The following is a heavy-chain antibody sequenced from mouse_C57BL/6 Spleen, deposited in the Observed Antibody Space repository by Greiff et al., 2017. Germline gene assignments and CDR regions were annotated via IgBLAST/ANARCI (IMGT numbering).Heavy chain of an antibody. V-gene: IGHV5-9-1*02. D-gene: IGHD4-1*01. Sequence: EVKLVESGEGLVKPGGSLKLSCAASGFTFSSYAMSWVRQTPEKRLEWVAYISSGGDYIYYADTVKGRFTISRDNARNTLYLQMSSLKSEDTAMYYCTRGGLGRSQFDYWGQGTTLTVSS. CDR2: ISSGGDYI. CDR3: TRGGLGRSQFDY. CDR1: GFTFSSYA. J-gene: IGHJ2*01.